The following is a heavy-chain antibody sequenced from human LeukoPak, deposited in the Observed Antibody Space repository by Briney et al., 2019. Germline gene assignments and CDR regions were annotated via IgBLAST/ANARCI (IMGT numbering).Heavy chain of an antibody. D-gene: IGHD1-26*01. CDR3: ARGSWDLSRVIPVRNAFHI. CDR2: IYTTGTT. V-gene: IGHV4-59*10. J-gene: IGHJ3*02. Sequence: PSETLSLTCAVYGGSFSGYYWSWIRQPAGKGLEWIGRIYTTGTTTYNPSLESRVTISRDTSNNRFSLKLSSVTAADTAVYYCARGSWDLSRVIPVRNAFHIWGPGTIVTVSS. CDR1: GGSFSGYY.